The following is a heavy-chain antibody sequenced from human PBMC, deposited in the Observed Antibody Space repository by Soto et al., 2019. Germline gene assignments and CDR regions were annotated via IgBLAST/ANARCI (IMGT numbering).Heavy chain of an antibody. V-gene: IGHV3-74*01. J-gene: IGHJ4*01. CDR3: ARDSYSSATH. CDR2: ISNDGSDT. Sequence: GGSLRLSCAASGLPFGDNWMHWVRQAPGKGLVWVSRISNDGSDTTYADSVRGRFTVSRDSAKNTLYLQMNSLRAEDTAVYYCARDSYSSATHWGHGTLVTVSS. D-gene: IGHD4-4*01. CDR1: GLPFGDNW.